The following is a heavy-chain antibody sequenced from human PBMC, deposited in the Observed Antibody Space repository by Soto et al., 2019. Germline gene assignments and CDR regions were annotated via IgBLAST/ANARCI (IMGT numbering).Heavy chain of an antibody. CDR1: EFTFSCYA. J-gene: IGHJ4*02. CDR3: ASGDIVVVVAATSFDY. CDR2: ISGSGGST. Sequence: EVQLLESGGGLVQPGGSLRLSCADSEFTFSCYAMSWVRQAPGKGLEWVSAISGSGGSTYYADSVKGRFTISRDNSKNTLYLQMNSLRAEDTAVYHCASGDIVVVVAATSFDYWGQGTLVTVSS. D-gene: IGHD2-15*01. V-gene: IGHV3-23*01.